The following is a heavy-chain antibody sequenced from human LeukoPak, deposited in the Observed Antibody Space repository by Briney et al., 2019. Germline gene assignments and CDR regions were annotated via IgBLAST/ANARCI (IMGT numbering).Heavy chain of an antibody. CDR3: ARDLIPVYGDFGGVY. CDR2: IIPIFGIA. Sequence: SVKVSCKASGGTFSSYTTSWVRQAPGQGLEGMGRIIPIFGIANYAQKFQGRVTITADNSTSTAYMELSSLRSEDTAVYYCARDLIPVYGDFGGVYWGQGTLVTVSS. D-gene: IGHD4-17*01. V-gene: IGHV1-69*04. CDR1: GGTFSSYT. J-gene: IGHJ4*02.